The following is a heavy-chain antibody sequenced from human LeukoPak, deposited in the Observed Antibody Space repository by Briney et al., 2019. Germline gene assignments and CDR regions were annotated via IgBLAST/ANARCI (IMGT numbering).Heavy chain of an antibody. Sequence: PGGSLRLSCAASGFTFSNYAMSWVRQAPGKGLEWVSAISGSGGTTYYADSVKGQFTISRDNSKNTLYLQMNSLGAEDTAVYYCAKDRGVTFGGADLDYWGQGTLVTVSS. CDR3: AKDRGVTFGGADLDY. CDR1: GFTFSNYA. J-gene: IGHJ4*02. D-gene: IGHD3-16*01. CDR2: ISGSGGTT. V-gene: IGHV3-23*01.